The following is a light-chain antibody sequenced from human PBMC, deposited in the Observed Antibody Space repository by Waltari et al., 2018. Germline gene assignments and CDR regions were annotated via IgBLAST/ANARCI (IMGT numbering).Light chain of an antibody. Sequence: SYDLTQPPPVPVALGQSARLLFPGNAIGYQNVHRYQQQPGQAPVVFINRDRIRPSGIPDRFSGSNSGNTATLTISRAQGGDEAHYYCQVWDSSNVIFGGGTKLTVL. J-gene: IGLJ2*01. V-gene: IGLV3-9*01. CDR1: AIGYQN. CDR3: QVWDSSNVI. CDR2: RDR.